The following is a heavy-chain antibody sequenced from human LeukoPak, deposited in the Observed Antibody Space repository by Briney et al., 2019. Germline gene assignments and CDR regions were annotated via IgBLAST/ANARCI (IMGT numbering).Heavy chain of an antibody. V-gene: IGHV4-30-2*01. CDR2: IYHSGST. Sequence: PSETLSLTCAVSGGSISGGGYSWSWIRQPPGKGLEWIGYIYHSGSTYYNPSLKSRVTISVDRSKNQFSLKLSSVTAADTAVYYCARVATWFGELMLDYWGQGTLVTVSS. J-gene: IGHJ4*02. CDR3: ARVATWFGELMLDY. D-gene: IGHD3-10*01. CDR1: GGSISGGGYS.